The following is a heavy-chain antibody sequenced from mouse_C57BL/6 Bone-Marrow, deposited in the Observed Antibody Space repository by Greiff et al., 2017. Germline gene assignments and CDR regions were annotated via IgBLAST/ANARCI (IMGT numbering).Heavy chain of an antibody. J-gene: IGHJ3*01. Sequence: DVMLVESGGGLVKPGGSLKLSCAASGFTFSSYTMSWVRQTPEKRLEWVATISGGGGNTYYPDRVKGRFTISREHAKNTLYLQMSSLRSEDTGLDYCTRRKSSAWFAYWGQGTLVTVAA. CDR1: GFTFSSYT. V-gene: IGHV5-9*01. CDR2: ISGGGGNT. CDR3: TRRKSSAWFAY. D-gene: IGHD1-1*01.